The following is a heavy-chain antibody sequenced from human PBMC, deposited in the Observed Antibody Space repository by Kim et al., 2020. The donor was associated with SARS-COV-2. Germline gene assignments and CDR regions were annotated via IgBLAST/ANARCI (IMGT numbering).Heavy chain of an antibody. V-gene: IGHV3-30*07. J-gene: IGHJ4*02. CDR3: ARDANSGYDSPIDY. D-gene: IGHD5-12*01. Sequence: ADPVKGRFPISRDNSKNTVYLQMNSLRAEDTAVYYCARDANSGYDSPIDYWGQGTLVTVSS.